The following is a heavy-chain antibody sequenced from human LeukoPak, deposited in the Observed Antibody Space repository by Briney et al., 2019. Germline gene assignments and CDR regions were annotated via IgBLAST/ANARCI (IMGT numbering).Heavy chain of an antibody. J-gene: IGHJ5*02. Sequence: PSETLSLTCAVSGDSLRGYFWSWLRQPPGKGLEWRGEINHGGGANYNSALKGRVTLSLDTAENQFSLSLTSVTAADRAMYVCARWRERGWFDAGGQGTLVTVSS. V-gene: IGHV4-34*01. D-gene: IGHD1-1*01. CDR3: ARWRERGWFDA. CDR2: INHGGGA. CDR1: GDSLRGYF.